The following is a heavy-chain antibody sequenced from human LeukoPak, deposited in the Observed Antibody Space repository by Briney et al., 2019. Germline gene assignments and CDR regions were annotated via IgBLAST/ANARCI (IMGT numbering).Heavy chain of an antibody. V-gene: IGHV1-46*01. D-gene: IGHD2-2*01. Sequence: ATVKVSCKASGYTFIRYYMHWVRQAPGQGLEWMGIINTSGGSTSYAQKFQGRVTMTRDTSTSTVYMELSRLRSDDTAVYYCARDFWDIVVVPAAMRVYYFDYWGQGTLVTVSS. CDR1: GYTFIRYY. CDR2: INTSGGST. J-gene: IGHJ4*02. CDR3: ARDFWDIVVVPAAMRVYYFDY.